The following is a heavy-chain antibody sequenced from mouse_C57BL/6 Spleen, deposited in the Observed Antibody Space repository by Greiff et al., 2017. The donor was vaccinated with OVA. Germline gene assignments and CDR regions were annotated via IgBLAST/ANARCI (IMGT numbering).Heavy chain of an antibody. V-gene: IGHV1-85*01. CDR1: GYTFTSYA. D-gene: IGHD4-1*01. CDR3: ARCDWDEAMDY. CDR2: IYPRDGSP. Sequence: QVQLKQSGPELVKPGASVKLSCKASGYTFTSYAINWVKQRPGQGLEWIGWIYPRDGSPQYNENFNGKATLTVDTSASTAYKELHSLTSEDSAVYCGARCDWDEAMDYWGQGTSVTVSS. J-gene: IGHJ4*01.